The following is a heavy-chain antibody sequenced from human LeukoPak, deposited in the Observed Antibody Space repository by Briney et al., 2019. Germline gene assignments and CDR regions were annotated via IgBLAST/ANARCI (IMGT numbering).Heavy chain of an antibody. CDR3: ARHIGGGIEDMDV. Sequence: SETLSLTCTVSGGSIGTYYWSWIRQSPGKGLEWIGYINVTGTRYNPYLQSRVTISVDRSRNKFFLKMSSVTAADTAVYYCARHIGGGIEDMDVWGKGTKVIVSS. CDR1: GGSIGTYY. J-gene: IGHJ6*03. V-gene: IGHV4-59*08. CDR2: INVTGT. D-gene: IGHD3-16*02.